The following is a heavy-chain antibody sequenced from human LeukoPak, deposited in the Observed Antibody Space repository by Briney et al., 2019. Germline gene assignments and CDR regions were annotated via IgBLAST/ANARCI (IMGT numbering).Heavy chain of an antibody. Sequence: GGSLRLSCSGSQFTFSYYAMTWVRQAPGKGLEWVSGISSSGDYTYYGDSVKGRFTISRDNSKNTLYLQLSSLRVEDTAVYYCAKEIYAYGSRGFDYWGQGTLVTVSS. CDR1: QFTFSYYA. J-gene: IGHJ4*02. V-gene: IGHV3-23*01. D-gene: IGHD3-10*01. CDR2: ISSSGDYT. CDR3: AKEIYAYGSRGFDY.